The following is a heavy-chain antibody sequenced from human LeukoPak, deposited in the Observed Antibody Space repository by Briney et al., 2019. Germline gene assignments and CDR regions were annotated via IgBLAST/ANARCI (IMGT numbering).Heavy chain of an antibody. V-gene: IGHV4-59*01. CDR1: GGSISTYF. Sequence: SETLSLTCTVSGGSISTYFWSWIRQPPGKGLEWIGYIPYSGTNYNPSLKSRVTISVDTSKKQFSLKLTSVTAADTAVYYCARDRAGANWFDPWGRGTLVTVSS. CDR2: IPYSGT. J-gene: IGHJ5*02. D-gene: IGHD6-19*01. CDR3: ARDRAGANWFDP.